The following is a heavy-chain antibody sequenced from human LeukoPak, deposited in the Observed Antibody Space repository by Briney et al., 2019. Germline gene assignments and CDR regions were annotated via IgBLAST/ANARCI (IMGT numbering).Heavy chain of an antibody. J-gene: IGHJ4*02. CDR3: ARLTAVRTDGYNLGY. D-gene: IGHD5-24*01. CDR1: SGSISSGGYY. Sequence: SETLSLTCSVCSGSISSGGYYWSWIRQHPGKGLKWIGYIYYSGSTYYNPSLKSRVTISVDTSKNQFSLKLSSVTAADTAVYYCARLTAVRTDGYNLGYWGQRTLVTVSS. CDR2: IYYSGST. V-gene: IGHV4-31*03.